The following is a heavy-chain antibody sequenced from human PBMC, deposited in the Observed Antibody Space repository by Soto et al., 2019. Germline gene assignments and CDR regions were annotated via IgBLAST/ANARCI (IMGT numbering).Heavy chain of an antibody. CDR1: GFAFSNAC. CDR2: IGESGTPT. Sequence: GGSLRLSCAASGFAFSNACINWVRQAPGKGLEWVSLIGESGTPTYYADSVKGRFTISRDNSGNTLFLEMYSLRAEDTAVYYCARYIPGVRYYGMDVWGQGTTVTVSS. J-gene: IGHJ6*02. D-gene: IGHD2-2*01. CDR3: ARYIPGVRYYGMDV. V-gene: IGHV3-23*01.